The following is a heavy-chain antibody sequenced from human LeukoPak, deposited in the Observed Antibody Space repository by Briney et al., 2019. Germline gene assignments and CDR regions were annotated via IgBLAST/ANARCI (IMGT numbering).Heavy chain of an antibody. Sequence: GESLKISCKGSGYGFTHYWIGWVRQRPGGGLEWMGIIYPGDSDTLYSPSFQGQVTISADKSINTAYLHFGSLKASDTATYYCARGSYYGSAGYVAAHWGQGTLVTVSS. CDR2: IYPGDSDT. J-gene: IGHJ4*02. D-gene: IGHD3-22*01. CDR1: GYGFTHYW. V-gene: IGHV5-51*01. CDR3: ARGSYYGSAGYVAAH.